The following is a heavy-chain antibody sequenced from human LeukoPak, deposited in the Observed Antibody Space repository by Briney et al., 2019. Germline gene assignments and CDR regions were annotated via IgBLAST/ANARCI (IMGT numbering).Heavy chain of an antibody. D-gene: IGHD3-22*01. CDR1: GYTFTSYG. Sequence: ASVKVSCKASGYTFTSYGISWLRQAPGQGLEWMGWISAYNGNTNYAQKLQGRVTMTTDTSTSTAYMELRSLRSDDTAVYYCARDRSGGHYYDSSGYLLGAFDIWGQGTMVTVSS. CDR2: ISAYNGNT. CDR3: ARDRSGGHYYDSSGYLLGAFDI. V-gene: IGHV1-18*01. J-gene: IGHJ3*02.